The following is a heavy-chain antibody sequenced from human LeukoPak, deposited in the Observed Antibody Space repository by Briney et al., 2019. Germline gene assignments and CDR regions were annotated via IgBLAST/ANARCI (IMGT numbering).Heavy chain of an antibody. CDR1: GGSISSYY. D-gene: IGHD6-13*01. J-gene: IGHJ4*02. CDR3: ARAHTSSWYMDY. CDR2: IYYSGST. V-gene: IGHV4-59*01. Sequence: SETLSLTCSVSGGSISSYYWSWIRQPPGKGLGWIGYIYYSGSTNYNPSLKSRVTISVDTSENQLSLKLSSVTAADTALYYCARAHTSSWYMDYWGQGTLVTVSS.